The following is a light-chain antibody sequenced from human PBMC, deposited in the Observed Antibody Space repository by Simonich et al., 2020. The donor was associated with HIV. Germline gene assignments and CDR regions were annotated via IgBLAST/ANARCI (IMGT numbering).Light chain of an antibody. J-gene: IGKJ1*01. CDR1: QSISSY. Sequence: DIQMTQSPSSLSASVGDSVTITCRASQSISSYLNWYQQKPGKAPKVLIYAASSLPSGVPSKFSGSRSGTDFTLTISSLQPEDFATYYCQQANSFPAWTFGQGTKVEIK. CDR3: QQANSFPAWT. CDR2: AAS. V-gene: IGKV1-39*01.